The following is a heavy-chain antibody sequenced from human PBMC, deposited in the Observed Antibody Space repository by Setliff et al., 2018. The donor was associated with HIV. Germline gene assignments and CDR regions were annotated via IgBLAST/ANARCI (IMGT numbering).Heavy chain of an antibody. V-gene: IGHV4-34*01. J-gene: IGHJ6*03. Sequence: TLSLTCAVYGGSFSSYYWSWIRQPPGKGLEWIGEINHSGSTNYSPSLKSRVTISVDTSKNQFSLKLSSVSAADTAVFYCARGGVYKGYYDSSSSWGRYYYYHMDVWGQGTTVTVSS. CDR1: GGSFSSYY. CDR3: ARGGVYKGYYDSSSSWGRYYYYHMDV. CDR2: INHSGST. D-gene: IGHD3-22*01.